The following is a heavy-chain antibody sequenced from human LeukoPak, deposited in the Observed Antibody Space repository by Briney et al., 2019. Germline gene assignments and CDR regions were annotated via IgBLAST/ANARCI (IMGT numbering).Heavy chain of an antibody. J-gene: IGHJ5*02. CDR1: GLIFDDYT. Sequence: GGSLRLSCAASGLIFDDYTMHWVRQAPGKGLEWVSRSNSDGSSTVYADSVKGGFTISRDNAKNTLYLQMNSLRAEDTAVYYCARGAGIYYTTGWTGWFDHWGQGTLVTVTS. CDR3: ARGAGIYYTTGWTGWFDH. V-gene: IGHV3-74*03. D-gene: IGHD6-19*01. CDR2: SNSDGSST.